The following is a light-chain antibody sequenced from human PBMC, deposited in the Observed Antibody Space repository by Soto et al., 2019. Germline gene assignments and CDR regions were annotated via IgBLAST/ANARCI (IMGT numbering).Light chain of an antibody. CDR2: DAS. CDR3: QQREDWPRA. J-gene: IGKJ4*01. Sequence: EIVLTQSPATLSLSPGERATLSCRASQSVGDYLGWYQQKPGQAPRLLIYDASQRATGVPARFSASGSGTDFTLTISSLEPEEFAIYYWQQREDWPRAFGGGTKVEFK. V-gene: IGKV3-11*01. CDR1: QSVGDY.